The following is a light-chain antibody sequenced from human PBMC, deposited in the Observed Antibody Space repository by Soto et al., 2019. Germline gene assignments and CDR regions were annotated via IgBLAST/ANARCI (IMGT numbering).Light chain of an antibody. CDR2: KAS. J-gene: IGKJ1*01. Sequence: DIQMTQSPSTLSASVGDRVTITCRASQSISSWLAWYQQKPGKAPKLLIYKASSLESGVPSRFSGSGFGTEFTLTISSLQPDDFAPYYCQQYNSYSWTFGQGTKVDIK. CDR3: QQYNSYSWT. V-gene: IGKV1-5*03. CDR1: QSISSW.